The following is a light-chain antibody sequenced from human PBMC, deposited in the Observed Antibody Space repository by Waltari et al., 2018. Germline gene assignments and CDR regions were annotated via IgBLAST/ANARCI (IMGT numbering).Light chain of an antibody. CDR2: DVS. J-gene: IGLJ3*02. Sequence: WYQPHPCSAPKLMIYDVSKRPSGVPDRFSGSKSDNTASLTISGLQAEDEADYYCCSYAATYTLLFGGGTKLTVL. CDR3: CSYAATYTLL. V-gene: IGLV2-11*03.